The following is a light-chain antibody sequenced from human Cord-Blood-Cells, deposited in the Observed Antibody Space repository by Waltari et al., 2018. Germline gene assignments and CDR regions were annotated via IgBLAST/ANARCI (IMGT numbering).Light chain of an antibody. CDR1: GRDVGGYNY. V-gene: IGLV2-14*01. CDR2: EFS. CDR3: SSYTSSSTPHNYV. Sequence: QSALTQPASVSGSPGQSITISCTGTGRDVGGYNYASRSQQHPGKAPKLMIYEFSNRPSGVSNRFSGSKSGNTASLTISGLQAEDEADYYCSSYTSSSTPHNYVFGTGTKVTVL. J-gene: IGLJ1*01.